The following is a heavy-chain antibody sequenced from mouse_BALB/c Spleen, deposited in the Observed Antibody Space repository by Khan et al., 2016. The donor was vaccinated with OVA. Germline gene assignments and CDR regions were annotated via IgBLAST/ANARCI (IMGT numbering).Heavy chain of an antibody. CDR1: GYSFTSYY. J-gene: IGHJ3*01. Sequence: EVQRQESGPELMKPGASVKISCKSSGYSFTSYYIHWVKQSHGKTLEWIGYIDPFNGGSTYNQKFKGKATLTVDKSSSTAYMYLSSLTSEDSAVYYCARHGSTSWFAYWGQGTLVTVSA. D-gene: IGHD1-1*01. V-gene: IGHV1-31*01. CDR2: IDPFNGGS. CDR3: ARHGSTSWFAY.